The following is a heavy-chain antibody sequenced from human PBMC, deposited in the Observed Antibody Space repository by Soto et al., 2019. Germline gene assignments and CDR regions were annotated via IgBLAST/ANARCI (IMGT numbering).Heavy chain of an antibody. V-gene: IGHV4-31*03. D-gene: IGHD3-9*01. Sequence: QVQLQESGPGLVKPSQTLSLTCTVSGGSISSGGYYWSWIRQHPGKGLEWIGYIYYSGSTYYNPSRKSRVTMSVDTSTNQCSLKLSSVTAADTAGYYCAGAALGYDILTGFAYGGQGTLVTVSS. J-gene: IGHJ4*02. CDR1: GGSISSGGYY. CDR3: AGAALGYDILTGFAY. CDR2: IYYSGST.